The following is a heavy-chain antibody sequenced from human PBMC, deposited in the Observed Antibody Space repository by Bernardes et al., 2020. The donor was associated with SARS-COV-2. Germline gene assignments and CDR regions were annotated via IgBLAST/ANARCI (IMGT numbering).Heavy chain of an antibody. Sequence: ASVKVSCKVSGYTLTELSMHWVRQAPGKGLEWMGGFDPEDGETIYAQKFQGRVTMTEDTSTDTAYMELSSLRSEDTAVYYCATYGAVFDVRPPDYWGQGTLVTVSS. J-gene: IGHJ4*02. CDR1: GYTLTELS. CDR3: ATYGAVFDVRPPDY. CDR2: FDPEDGET. V-gene: IGHV1-24*01. D-gene: IGHD3-9*01.